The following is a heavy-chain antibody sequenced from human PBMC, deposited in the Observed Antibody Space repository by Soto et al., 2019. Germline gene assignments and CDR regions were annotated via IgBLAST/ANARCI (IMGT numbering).Heavy chain of an antibody. D-gene: IGHD6-13*01. V-gene: IGHV1-3*01. J-gene: IGHJ6*02. CDR1: GYTFTSYA. CDR2: INAGNGNT. Sequence: ASVKVSCKASGYTFTSYAMHWVRQAPGQRLEWMGWINAGNGNTKYSQKFQGRVTITRDTSASTAYMELSSLRSEDTAVYYCARSGYSSSWYNYYYGMDVWGQGTTVTVSS. CDR3: ARSGYSSSWYNYYYGMDV.